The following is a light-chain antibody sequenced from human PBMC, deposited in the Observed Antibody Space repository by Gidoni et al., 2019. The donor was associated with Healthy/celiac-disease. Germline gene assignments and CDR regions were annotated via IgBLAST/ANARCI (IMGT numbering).Light chain of an antibody. CDR1: QTVSSY. Sequence: EIVFTQSPATLSLSPGERATLSCRASQTVSSYLSWNQQKPGQAPRLRIYDASTRATGIPARFSGSGSGTDFTLTISSLEPEDFAVYYCQQRSNWPLTFGGGTKVEIK. V-gene: IGKV3-11*01. CDR3: QQRSNWPLT. CDR2: DAS. J-gene: IGKJ4*01.